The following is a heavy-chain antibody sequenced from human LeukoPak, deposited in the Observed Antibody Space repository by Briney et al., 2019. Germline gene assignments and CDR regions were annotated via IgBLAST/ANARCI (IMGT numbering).Heavy chain of an antibody. V-gene: IGHV3-48*03. CDR3: ARGRRGYGEEY. D-gene: IGHD5-18*01. CDR1: GFTFSSYE. CDR2: ISSSGDTI. Sequence: TGGSLRLSCAASGFTFSSYEMSWVRQAPGKGLEWVSYISSSGDTIYDADSVKGRFTISRDNAKNSLYLQMSSLRVEDTAVYYCARGRRGYGEEYWGQGTLVTVSS. J-gene: IGHJ4*02.